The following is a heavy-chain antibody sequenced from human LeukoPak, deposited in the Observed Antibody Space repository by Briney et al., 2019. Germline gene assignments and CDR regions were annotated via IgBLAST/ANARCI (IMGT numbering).Heavy chain of an antibody. CDR3: ARSYTSGWSRGCDL. CDR1: GFTFSNYT. J-gene: IGHJ5*02. V-gene: IGHV3-30-3*01. D-gene: IGHD6-19*01. CDR2: ISYDGSNK. Sequence: GRSLRLSCAASGFTFSNYTVHWVRQAPGKGREWVAVISYDGSNKYYADSVKGRFTISRDNSKNTLYLQTNSLRVEDTAVYYCARSYTSGWSRGCDLWGQGTLVIVSS.